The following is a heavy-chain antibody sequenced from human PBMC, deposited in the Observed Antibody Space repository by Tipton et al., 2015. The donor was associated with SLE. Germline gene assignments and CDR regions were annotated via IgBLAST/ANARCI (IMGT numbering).Heavy chain of an antibody. D-gene: IGHD3-10*01. CDR3: ARRSSGRYYFDY. J-gene: IGHJ4*02. CDR2: IYYSGST. Sequence: LRLSCTVSGGSISSSSYYWGWIRQPPGKGLEWIGSIYYSGSTYYNPSLKSRVTISVGTSKNQFSLKLSSVTAADTAVYYCARRSSGRYYFDYWGQGTLVTVSS. V-gene: IGHV4-39*01. CDR1: GGSISSSSYY.